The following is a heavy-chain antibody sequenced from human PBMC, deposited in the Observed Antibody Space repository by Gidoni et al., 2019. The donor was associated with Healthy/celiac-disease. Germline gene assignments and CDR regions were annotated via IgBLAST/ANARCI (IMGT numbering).Heavy chain of an antibody. V-gene: IGHV3-23*01. D-gene: IGHD6-13*01. CDR2: ISGSGGST. CDR3: AKGVVGAAAGTAHYDY. Sequence: EVQLLESGGGLVQPGGSLRLSCAASGFTFSSYAMSWVRQAPGKGLEWVSAISGSGGSTYYADSVKGRFTISRDNSKNTLYLQMNSLRAEDTAVYYCAKGVVGAAAGTAHYDYWGQGTLVTVSS. CDR1: GFTFSSYA. J-gene: IGHJ4*02.